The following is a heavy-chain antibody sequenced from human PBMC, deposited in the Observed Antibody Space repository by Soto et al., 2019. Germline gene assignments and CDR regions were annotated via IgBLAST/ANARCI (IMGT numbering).Heavy chain of an antibody. D-gene: IGHD2-8*01. CDR3: ARDFPVPCTNLIFPAIFYFDY. Sequence: ASLKASSKASGYTFASNVFSWVRQAPGQGLEWMGWINTYNGNTKYAQKLQGRVTMTTDTPTSTPNMERRSLRSDATAVYYCARDFPVPCTNLIFPAIFYFDYWGQATLFTFSS. J-gene: IGHJ4*02. V-gene: IGHV1-18*01. CDR1: GYTFASNV. CDR2: INTYNGNT.